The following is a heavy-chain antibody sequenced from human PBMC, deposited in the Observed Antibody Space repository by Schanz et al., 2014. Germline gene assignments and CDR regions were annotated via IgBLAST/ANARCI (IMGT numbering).Heavy chain of an antibody. Sequence: QVQLVQSGDEVKKPGASVKVSCKTSGYTFSDYGITWVRQAPGQGLEWVGWISPYTGNTHYFDKMEGRVTMTTDTSTSAAYMEMRSLRSDDTAMYYCATMWGYCTATAYQILEVLDVWGQGTMVTVS. V-gene: IGHV1-18*01. CDR2: ISPYTGNT. CDR1: GYTFSDYG. J-gene: IGHJ3*01. CDR3: ATMWGYCTATAYQILEVLDV. D-gene: IGHD2-8*02.